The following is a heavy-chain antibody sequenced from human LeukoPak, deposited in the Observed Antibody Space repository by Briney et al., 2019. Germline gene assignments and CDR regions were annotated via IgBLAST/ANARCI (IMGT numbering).Heavy chain of an antibody. J-gene: IGHJ4*02. CDR1: GYTFTSYA. CDR3: ARGKFPYYYDSSGYYFDY. Sequence: ASVTVSCKASGYTFTSYAMHWVRQAPGQRLEWMGWINAGNGNTKYSQKFQGRVTITRDTSASTAYMELSSLRSEDTAVYYCARGKFPYYYDSSGYYFDYWGQGTLVTVSS. CDR2: INAGNGNT. D-gene: IGHD3-22*01. V-gene: IGHV1-3*01.